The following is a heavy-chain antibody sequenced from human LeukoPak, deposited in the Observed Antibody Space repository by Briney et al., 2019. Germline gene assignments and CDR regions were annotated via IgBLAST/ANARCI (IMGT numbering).Heavy chain of an antibody. CDR2: IYYSGST. D-gene: IGHD5-18*01. V-gene: IGHV4-59*01. CDR3: AREDTAMVRTAFDI. Sequence: KPSETLSLTCTVSGGPINSYYWSWIRQPPGKGLEWIGYIYYSGSTNYNPFLKSRVTISVDTSKNQFSLKLSSVTAADTAVYFCAREDTAMVRTAFDIWGQGTIVTVSS. CDR1: GGPINSYY. J-gene: IGHJ3*02.